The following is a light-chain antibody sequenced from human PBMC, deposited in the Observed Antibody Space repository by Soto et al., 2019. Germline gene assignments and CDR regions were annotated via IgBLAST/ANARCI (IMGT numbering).Light chain of an antibody. V-gene: IGKV4-1*01. CDR2: WAS. J-gene: IGKJ4*01. Sequence: DTVMTQSPDSLAVSLGERVTINCKSSQSVLYSSNNKNYLAWYQQKPGQPPKLLIYWASTRESGVPDRFSGSGSGTDFTLTISSLQAEDVAVYYCQQYYSTPPTFGGGTKVEIK. CDR1: QSVLYSSNNKNY. CDR3: QQYYSTPPT.